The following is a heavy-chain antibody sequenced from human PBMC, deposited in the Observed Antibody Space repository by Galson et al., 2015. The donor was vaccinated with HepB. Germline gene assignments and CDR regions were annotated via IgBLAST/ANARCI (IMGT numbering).Heavy chain of an antibody. CDR2: ISYDGSNK. D-gene: IGHD3-10*01. J-gene: IGHJ4*02. V-gene: IGHV3-30*18. Sequence: SLRLSCAASGFTFSSYGMHWVRQAPGKGLEWVAVISYDGSNKYYADSVKGRFTISRDNSENTLFLQMNTLRAEDTAVYYCAKDQGHYYYGSGNWGQGTLVTVSS. CDR1: GFTFSSYG. CDR3: AKDQGHYYYGSGN.